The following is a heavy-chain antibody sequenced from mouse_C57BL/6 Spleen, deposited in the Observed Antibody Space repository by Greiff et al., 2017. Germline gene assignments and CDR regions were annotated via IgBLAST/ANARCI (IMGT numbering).Heavy chain of an antibody. CDR3: ARNSLYDSGGPYAMDY. V-gene: IGHV2-2*01. CDR2: IWRGGST. CDR1: GFSLTSYG. D-gene: IGHD2-3*01. Sequence: QVQLQQSGPGLVQPSQSLSITCTVSGFSLTSYGVHWVRQSPGKGLEWLGVIWRGGSTDYNAAFISRLSISKDNSWSQVFFQMNSLQADNTAIYYCARNSLYDSGGPYAMDYWGQGTSVTVSS. J-gene: IGHJ4*01.